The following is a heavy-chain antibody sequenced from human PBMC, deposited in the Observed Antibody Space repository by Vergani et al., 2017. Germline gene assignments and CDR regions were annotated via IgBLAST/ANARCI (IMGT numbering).Heavy chain of an antibody. CDR3: ARENYDILTGYDRMYYYYYMDV. V-gene: IGHV3-30-3*01. D-gene: IGHD3-9*01. CDR1: GFTFSSYA. Sequence: QVQLVESGGGVVQPGRSLRLSCAASGFTFSSYAMHWVRQAPGKGLEWVAVISYDGSNKYYADSVKGRFTISRDNSKNTLYLQMNSLRAEDTAVYYCARENYDILTGYDRMYYYYYMDVWGKGP. CDR2: ISYDGSNK. J-gene: IGHJ6*03.